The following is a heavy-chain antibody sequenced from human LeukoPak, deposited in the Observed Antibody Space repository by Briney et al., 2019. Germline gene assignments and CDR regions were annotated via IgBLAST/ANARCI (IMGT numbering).Heavy chain of an antibody. CDR2: IIPIFGTA. CDR3: AVPKEQLVHPFDY. J-gene: IGHJ4*02. D-gene: IGHD6-13*01. Sequence: AASVKVSCKASGYTFTCYGISWVRQAPGQGLEWMGGIIPIFGTANYAQKFQGRVTITADKSTTIAYMGLSSLRSEDTAVYYCAVPKEQLVHPFDYWGQGTLVTVSS. CDR1: GYTFTCYG. V-gene: IGHV1-69*06.